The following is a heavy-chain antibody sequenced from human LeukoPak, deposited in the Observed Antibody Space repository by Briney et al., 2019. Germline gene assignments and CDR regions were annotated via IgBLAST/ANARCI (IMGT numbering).Heavy chain of an antibody. J-gene: IGHJ6*02. D-gene: IGHD2-21*02. V-gene: IGHV3-23*01. CDR3: AKADAVTAFLYGMDV. CDR1: GFTFSSYA. CDR2: ISGRGGST. Sequence: GGSLRLSCAASGFTFSSYAMSWVRQATGRGLEWVSAISGRGGSTYYADSVKGRFTISRDNSKNTLYLQMNSLRAEDTAVYYCAKADAVTAFLYGMDVWGQGTTVTVSS.